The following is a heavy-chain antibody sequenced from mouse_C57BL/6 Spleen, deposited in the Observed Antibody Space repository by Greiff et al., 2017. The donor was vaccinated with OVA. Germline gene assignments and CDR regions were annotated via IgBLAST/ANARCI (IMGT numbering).Heavy chain of an antibody. Sequence: VQLQQSGPELVKPGASVKIPCKASGYTFTDYNMDWVKQSHGKSLEWIGDINPNNVGTIYNQKFKGKATLTVDKSSSTAYMELRSLTSEDTAVYYCARSDYYGSSSDYWGQGTTLTVSS. CDR2: INPNNVGT. D-gene: IGHD1-1*01. CDR3: ARSDYYGSSSDY. CDR1: GYTFTDYN. V-gene: IGHV1-18*01. J-gene: IGHJ2*01.